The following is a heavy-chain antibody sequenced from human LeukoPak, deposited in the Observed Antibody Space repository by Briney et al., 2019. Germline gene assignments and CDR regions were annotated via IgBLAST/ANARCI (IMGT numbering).Heavy chain of an antibody. Sequence: SETLSLTCTVSGGFLRSQFWSWLRQPPGKGLEWIGYIYYSGSTYYNPSLKSRVTISVDTSKNQFSLKLSSVTAADTAVYYCAREDIVATIERWGQGTLVTVSS. CDR3: AREDIVATIER. CDR1: GGFLRSQF. J-gene: IGHJ4*02. CDR2: IYYSGST. D-gene: IGHD5-12*01. V-gene: IGHV4-59*11.